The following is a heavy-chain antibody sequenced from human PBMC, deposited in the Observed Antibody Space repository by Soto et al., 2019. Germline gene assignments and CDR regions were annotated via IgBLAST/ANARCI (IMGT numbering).Heavy chain of an antibody. CDR2: TRNKANSYTT. D-gene: IGHD2-2*01. Sequence: EVQLVESGGGLVQPGGSLRLSCAASGFTFSDHYMDWVRQAPGTGLEWVGRTRNKANSYTTEYAASVKGRFTISRDDSKNSLYLQMKSLKTEDTAVYYCARGGYCSSTSCHSDYYGMDVWGQGTTVTVSS. CDR3: ARGGYCSSTSCHSDYYGMDV. J-gene: IGHJ6*02. V-gene: IGHV3-72*01. CDR1: GFTFSDHY.